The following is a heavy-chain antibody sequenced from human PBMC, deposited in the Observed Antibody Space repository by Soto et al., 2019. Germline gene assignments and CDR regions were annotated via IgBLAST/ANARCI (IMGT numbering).Heavy chain of an antibody. V-gene: IGHV4-31*03. D-gene: IGHD2-15*01. CDR1: GGSISSGYY. Sequence: SETLSLTCSVSGGSISSGYYWTWIRQHPGKGLEWVWYIYYSGSTLYNPSLKSRAAISVDTSKNQFSLNLTSVTAADTAVYYCTSDKRTRYCSGGSCLGLDYWGQGTLVTVSS. CDR3: TSDKRTRYCSGGSCLGLDY. J-gene: IGHJ4*02. CDR2: IYYSGST.